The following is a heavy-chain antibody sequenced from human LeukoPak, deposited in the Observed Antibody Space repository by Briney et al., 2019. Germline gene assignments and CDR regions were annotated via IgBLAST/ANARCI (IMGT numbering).Heavy chain of an antibody. V-gene: IGHV3-30*18. J-gene: IGHJ4*02. CDR1: GFTFSSNG. CDR3: AKGGLHIVVVTALDY. D-gene: IGHD2-21*02. CDR2: ISYDGSNK. Sequence: GGSLRLSCAASGFTFSSNGMHWVRQAPGKGLEWGAVISYDGSNKYYPDSGKGPFTISRDNSKNTLYLQMNSLRAEDTAVYYCAKGGLHIVVVTALDYWGQGTLVTVPS.